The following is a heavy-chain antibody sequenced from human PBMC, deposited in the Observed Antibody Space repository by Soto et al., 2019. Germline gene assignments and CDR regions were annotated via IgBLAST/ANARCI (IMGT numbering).Heavy chain of an antibody. D-gene: IGHD2-21*02. CDR2: ISAYNGNT. Sequence: VASVKVSCKASGYTFTSYGISWVRQAPGQGLEWMGWISAYNGNTNYAQKLQGRVTMTTDTATSTAYMELRSLRSDDTAVYYCARRGDSYYYYYYGMDVWGQGTTVTVSS. V-gene: IGHV1-18*01. CDR3: ARRGDSYYYYYYGMDV. CDR1: GYTFTSYG. J-gene: IGHJ6*02.